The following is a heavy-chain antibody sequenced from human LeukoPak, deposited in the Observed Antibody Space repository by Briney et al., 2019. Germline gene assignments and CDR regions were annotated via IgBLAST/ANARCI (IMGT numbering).Heavy chain of an antibody. J-gene: IGHJ5*02. D-gene: IGHD6-13*01. CDR2: ISSSSSYI. V-gene: IGHV3-21*01. CDR3: ASGRSGYSSSWANWFDP. Sequence: GGSLRLSRAASGFTFSSYGMHWVRQAPGKGLEWVSSISSSSSYIYYADSVKGRFTISRDNAKNSLYLQMNSLRAEDTAVYYCASGRSGYSSSWANWFDPWGQGTLVTVSS. CDR1: GFTFSSYG.